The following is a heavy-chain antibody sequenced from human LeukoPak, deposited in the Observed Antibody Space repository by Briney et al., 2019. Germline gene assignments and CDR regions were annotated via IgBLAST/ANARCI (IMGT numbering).Heavy chain of an antibody. CDR3: VNGPIVVVPAAAGGWFDP. J-gene: IGHJ5*02. D-gene: IGHD2-2*01. Sequence: GGSLRLSCAASGFTFSTYSMNWVRQAPGKGLEWVSYISSSSSTIYDADSVKGRFTISRDNAKNSLYLQMNSLRADDTAVYYCVNGPIVVVPAAAGGWFDPWGQGTLVTVSS. V-gene: IGHV3-48*01. CDR2: ISSSSSTI. CDR1: GFTFSTYS.